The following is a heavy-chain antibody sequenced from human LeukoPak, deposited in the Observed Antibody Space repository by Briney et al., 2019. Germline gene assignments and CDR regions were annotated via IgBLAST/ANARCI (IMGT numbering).Heavy chain of an antibody. CDR2: FYISGST. J-gene: IGHJ5*02. D-gene: IGHD3-10*01. CDR3: ARHRFVIVRGEGWFDP. V-gene: IGHV4-4*07. CDR1: GGSISSYY. Sequence: SETLSLTCTVSGGSISSYYWSWIRQPAGKGLEWIGLFYISGSTNYNPSLKSRVTMSVDTSKNQFSLRLNSVTAADTAVYYCARHRFVIVRGEGWFDPWGQGTLVTVSS.